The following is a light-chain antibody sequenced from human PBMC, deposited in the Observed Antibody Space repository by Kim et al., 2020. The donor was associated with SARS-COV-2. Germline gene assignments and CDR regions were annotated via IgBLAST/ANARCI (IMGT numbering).Light chain of an antibody. CDR1: SLRSYY. CDR2: GKN. J-gene: IGLJ2*01. V-gene: IGLV3-19*01. CDR3: NSRDSNDNVV. Sequence: VALGQTVRIKCQGDSLRSYYATWYQQEPGQAPILVIYGKNNRPSGIPDRFSGSSSGNTSSLTITGAQAEDEADYYCNSRDSNDNVVFGGGTSLTVL.